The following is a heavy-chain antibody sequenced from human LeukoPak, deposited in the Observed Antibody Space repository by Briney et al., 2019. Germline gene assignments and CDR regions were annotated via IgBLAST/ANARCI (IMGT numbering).Heavy chain of an antibody. Sequence: GGSLGLSCAASGFTFSSYAMSWGRQAPGKGLEWVSAISGSGGSTYYADSVKGRFTISRDDSQNTLYLQMNSLRAEDTAVYYCAKAATVTTPEDYWGQGTLVTVSS. CDR2: ISGSGGST. V-gene: IGHV3-23*01. J-gene: IGHJ4*02. CDR3: AKAATVTTPEDY. CDR1: GFTFSSYA. D-gene: IGHD4-17*01.